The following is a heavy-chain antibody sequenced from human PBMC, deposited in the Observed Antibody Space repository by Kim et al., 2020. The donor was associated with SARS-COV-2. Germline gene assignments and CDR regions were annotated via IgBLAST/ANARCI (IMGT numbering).Heavy chain of an antibody. CDR3: ARDSSSDFAYYYYYGMDV. Sequence: SQTLSLTCAISGDSVSSNSAAWNWIRQSPSRGLEWLGRTYYRSKWYNDYAVSVKSRITINPDTSKNQFSLQLNSVTPEDTAVYYCARDSSSDFAYYYYYGMDVWGQGTTVTVSS. V-gene: IGHV6-1*01. CDR1: GDSVSSNSAA. D-gene: IGHD6-6*01. CDR2: TYYRSKWYN. J-gene: IGHJ6*02.